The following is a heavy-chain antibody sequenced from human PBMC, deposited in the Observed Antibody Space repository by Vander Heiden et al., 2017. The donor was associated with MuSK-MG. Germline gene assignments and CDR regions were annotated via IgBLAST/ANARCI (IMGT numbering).Heavy chain of an antibody. CDR1: GFTFSPYA. Sequence: QVQLVESGGGVVQPGRSLRLSCAASGFTFSPYAMHWVRQAPGKGLEWVALISYDVGNNYYAVSVKCRFTISRDNSKNMLYMQMNRLRAEDTALYYCAAEAYRGYDLRYLDSWGQGTLVTVSS. CDR3: AAEAYRGYDLRYLDS. J-gene: IGHJ4*02. CDR2: ISYDVGNN. V-gene: IGHV3-30-3*01. D-gene: IGHD5-12*01.